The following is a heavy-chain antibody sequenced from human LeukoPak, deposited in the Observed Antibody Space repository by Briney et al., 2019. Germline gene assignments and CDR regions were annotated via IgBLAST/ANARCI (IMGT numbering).Heavy chain of an antibody. J-gene: IGHJ5*02. CDR2: ISSSSSTI. V-gene: IGHV3-48*01. D-gene: IGHD3-10*01. CDR3: ASALWFGELELDP. CDR1: GFTFSSYS. Sequence: GGSLRLSCAASGFTFSSYSMNWVRQAPGKGLEWVSYISSSSSTIYYADSVKGRFTISRDNAKNSLYLQMNSLRAEDTAVYYCASALWFGELELDPWGQGTLVTVSS.